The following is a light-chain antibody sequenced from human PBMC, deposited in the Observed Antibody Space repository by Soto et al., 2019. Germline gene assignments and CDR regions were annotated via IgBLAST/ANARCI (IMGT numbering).Light chain of an antibody. CDR1: SSNIGAGYD. V-gene: IGLV1-40*01. Sequence: QSVLTQPPSVSGAPGQRVTISCTGSSSNIGAGYDVHWYQQLPGTAPKLLIYGNSNRPSGVPDRFSGSKSGTSASLAITGLQAEYEADYYGQSYDSSLSGVVFGGGTKRTVL. CDR3: QSYDSSLSGVV. J-gene: IGLJ2*01. CDR2: GNS.